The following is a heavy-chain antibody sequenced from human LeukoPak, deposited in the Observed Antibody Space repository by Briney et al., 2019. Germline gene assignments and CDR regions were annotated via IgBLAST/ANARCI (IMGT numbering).Heavy chain of an antibody. CDR1: GYTFTSYD. V-gene: IGHV1-8*01. J-gene: IGHJ5*02. CDR3: ARGGYCSGGSCYRSPNWLDP. Sequence: ASVKVSCKASGYTFTSYDINWVRQATGQGLEWMGWMNPNSGNTGYAQKFQGRVTMTRNTSISTAYMELSSLRSEDTAVYYCARGGYCSGGSCYRSPNWLDPWGQGTLVTVSS. CDR2: MNPNSGNT. D-gene: IGHD2-15*01.